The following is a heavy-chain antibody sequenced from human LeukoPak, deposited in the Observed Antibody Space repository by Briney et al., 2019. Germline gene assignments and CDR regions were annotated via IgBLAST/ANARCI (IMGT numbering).Heavy chain of an antibody. V-gene: IGHV3-30*03. Sequence: GRSLRLSCAASGFTFSSYGMHWVRQAPGKGLEWVAVISYDGSNKYYADSVKGRFTISRDNSKNTLYLQMNSLRAEDTAVYYCARTRGYDYVWGSYDYWGQGTLDTVSS. CDR1: GFTFSSYG. CDR3: ARTRGYDYVWGSYDY. CDR2: ISYDGSNK. J-gene: IGHJ4*02. D-gene: IGHD3-16*01.